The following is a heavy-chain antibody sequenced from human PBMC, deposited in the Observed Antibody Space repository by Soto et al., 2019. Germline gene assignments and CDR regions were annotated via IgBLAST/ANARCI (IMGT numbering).Heavy chain of an antibody. D-gene: IGHD3-10*01. Sequence: QVQLVESGGGVVQAGKSLRLSCAASGFSFKNYGMHWVRQAPGKGLEWVAVIWFDGSNRLFADSVKGRFTLSRDDSKNTVDLQMNSLRVEDTAVYYCAREGFDHDFGSESYYHPFDYWGQGIPVTVSS. CDR2: IWFDGSNR. V-gene: IGHV3-33*01. J-gene: IGHJ4*02. CDR3: AREGFDHDFGSESYYHPFDY. CDR1: GFSFKNYG.